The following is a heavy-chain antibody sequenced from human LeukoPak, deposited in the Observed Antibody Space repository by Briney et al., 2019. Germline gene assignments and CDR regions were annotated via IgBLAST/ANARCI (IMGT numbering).Heavy chain of an antibody. J-gene: IGHJ4*02. CDR3: AREGVAATGLDY. V-gene: IGHV1-46*01. D-gene: IGHD6-13*01. CDR1: GYTFTSYD. CDR2: INPSGGST. Sequence: ASVKVSCKASGYTFTSYDINWVRQATGQGLEWMGIINPSGGSTTNAQKFQGRVTMTRDTSTVYMELSSLRSEDTAVYYCAREGVAATGLDYWGQGTLVTVSS.